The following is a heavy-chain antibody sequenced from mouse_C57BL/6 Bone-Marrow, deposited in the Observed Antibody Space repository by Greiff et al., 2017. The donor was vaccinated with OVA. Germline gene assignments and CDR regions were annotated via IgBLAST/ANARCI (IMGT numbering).Heavy chain of an antibody. CDR3: AREIYYYGSSLAWFAY. CDR1: GYSITSGYY. D-gene: IGHD1-1*01. Sequence: EVQVVESGPGLVKPSQSLSLTCSVTGYSITSGYYWNWIRQFPGNKLEWMGYISYDGSNNYNPSLKNRISITRDTSKNQFFLKLNSVTTEDTATYYCAREIYYYGSSLAWFAYWGQGTLVTVSA. V-gene: IGHV3-6*01. CDR2: ISYDGSN. J-gene: IGHJ3*01.